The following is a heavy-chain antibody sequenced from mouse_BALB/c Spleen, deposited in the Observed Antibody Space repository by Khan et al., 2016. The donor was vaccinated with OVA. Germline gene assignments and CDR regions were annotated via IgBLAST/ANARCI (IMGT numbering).Heavy chain of an antibody. D-gene: IGHD3-1*01. J-gene: IGHJ3*01. Sequence: EVELVESGPELVKPGASVKMSCKASGYTFTSYDMHWVKQKPGQGLEWIGYINPYNDYNKFNEKFKGKATLTSDKSSSTAYMELSSLTSEDSAVYDWRRGGIGLQTWFAYWGQGTLVTVSA. CDR1: GYTFTSYD. CDR3: RRGGIGLQTWFAY. V-gene: IGHV1S136*01. CDR2: INPYNDYN.